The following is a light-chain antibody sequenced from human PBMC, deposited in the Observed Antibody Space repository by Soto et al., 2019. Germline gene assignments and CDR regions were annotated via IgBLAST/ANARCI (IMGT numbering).Light chain of an antibody. J-gene: IGLJ3*02. CDR1: NSNLGAGYD. Sequence: QSVLTHPPSVSGAPGQRVTISCTGNNSNLGAGYDVHWYQQLPGAAPKLVIFGNRNRPSGVPERFSGSKSVTSASLAITGLQAEDEADYYCQAYDYSLTAFVFGGGTKLTVL. CDR3: QAYDYSLTAFV. CDR2: GNR. V-gene: IGLV1-40*01.